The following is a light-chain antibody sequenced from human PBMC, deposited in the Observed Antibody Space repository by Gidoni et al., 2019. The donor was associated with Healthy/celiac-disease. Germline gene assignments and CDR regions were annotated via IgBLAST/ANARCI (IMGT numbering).Light chain of an antibody. CDR3: SSYTSSSTLV. CDR2: DVS. V-gene: IGLV2-14*03. Sequence: SSLTPPASVSGSPGLSITLSCTGTSSDVGGYNYVSWYQQHPGKAPKLMIYDVSNRPSGVSNRFSGSKSGNTASLTISGLQAEDEADYYCSSYTSSSTLVFGGGTKLTVL. CDR1: SSDVGGYNY. J-gene: IGLJ2*01.